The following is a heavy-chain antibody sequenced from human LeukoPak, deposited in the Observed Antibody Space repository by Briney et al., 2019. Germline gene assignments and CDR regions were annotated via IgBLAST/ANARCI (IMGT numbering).Heavy chain of an antibody. CDR2: IDWDDDK. D-gene: IGHD1-26*01. V-gene: IGHV2-70*04. CDR1: GXSLNTYGVR. Sequence: SGPALVKPXXXLTLTCTFSGXSLNTYGVRVSWIRQPPGKALEWLARIDWDDDKVYSTSLETRLTIPKDSSKNQVVLTLANVDPVDTATYYCARTPIDTSVTYLDYWGQGTLVTVSS. CDR3: ARTPIDTSVTYLDY. J-gene: IGHJ4*02.